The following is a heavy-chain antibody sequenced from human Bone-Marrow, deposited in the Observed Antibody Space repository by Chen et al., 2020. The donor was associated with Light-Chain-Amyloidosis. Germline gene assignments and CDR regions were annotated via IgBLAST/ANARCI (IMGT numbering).Heavy chain of an antibody. CDR2: IYPDDSDA. D-gene: IGHD5-12*01. CDR3: ARRRDGYNFDY. CDR1: GYTFPNYW. Sequence: EVQLEQSGPEVKKPGESLKISCKGSGYTFPNYWLGWVRQMPGKGLEWVGVIYPDDSDARYSPSFEGQVTISADKSITTAYLQWRSLKASDTAMYYCARRRDGYNFDYWGQGTLVTVSS. V-gene: IGHV5-51*01. J-gene: IGHJ4*02.